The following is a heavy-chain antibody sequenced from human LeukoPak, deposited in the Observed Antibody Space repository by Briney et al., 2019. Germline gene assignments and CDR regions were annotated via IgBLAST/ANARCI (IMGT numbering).Heavy chain of an antibody. Sequence: GGSLRLSCEASGFTFGSHAMYWVRQAPGKGLEWVAGIFGSGGSPHYADSVKGRFTISRDNSQDTLYLHINSLRAEDTAVYYCAKDRRGPIAAAGSVDYWGQGTLVTVST. CDR2: IFGSGGSP. CDR3: AKDRRGPIAAAGSVDY. CDR1: GFTFGSHA. D-gene: IGHD6-13*01. J-gene: IGHJ4*02. V-gene: IGHV3-23*01.